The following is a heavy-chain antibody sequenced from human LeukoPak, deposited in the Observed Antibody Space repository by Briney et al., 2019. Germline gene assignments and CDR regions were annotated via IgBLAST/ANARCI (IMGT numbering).Heavy chain of an antibody. CDR2: IYYSGST. Sequence: SETLSLTCTVSGGSVSSGSYYWSWLRQPPGKGLEWIGYIYYSGSTNYNPSLKSRVTISVDTSKNQFSLQLNSVTPEDTAVYYCARGRGLYYYGMDVWGQGTTVTVSS. V-gene: IGHV4-61*01. CDR1: GGSVSSGSYY. D-gene: IGHD3-16*01. CDR3: ARGRGLYYYGMDV. J-gene: IGHJ6*02.